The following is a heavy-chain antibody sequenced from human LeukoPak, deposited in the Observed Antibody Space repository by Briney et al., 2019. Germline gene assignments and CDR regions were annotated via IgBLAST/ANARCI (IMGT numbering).Heavy chain of an antibody. D-gene: IGHD3-10*01. Sequence: GGSLRLSCIASGFTFSTSWMSWVRQAPGKGLEWVANIKQDGSEKYYVDSVKGQFTISRDNAKNSLFLQMNSLRAEDTAVYHCAKDSSANYWGQGTLVTVSS. J-gene: IGHJ4*02. CDR1: GFTFSTSW. CDR2: IKQDGSEK. CDR3: AKDSSANY. V-gene: IGHV3-7*04.